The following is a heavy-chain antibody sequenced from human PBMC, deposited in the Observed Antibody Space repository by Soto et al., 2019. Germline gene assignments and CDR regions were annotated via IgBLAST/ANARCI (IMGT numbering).Heavy chain of an antibody. CDR2: IYYSGRT. CDR1: GGSISSSSYY. D-gene: IGHD6-19*01. Sequence: QLQLQESGPGLVKPSETLSLTCTVSGGSISSSSYYWGWIRQPPGKGLEWIGSIYYSGRTYYNPSLKSPVTISVDTYKKQFSRKRSSVTAADTAVYYCASLLWLVRRFFDYWGQGTLVTVSS. CDR3: ASLLWLVRRFFDY. V-gene: IGHV4-39*01. J-gene: IGHJ4*02.